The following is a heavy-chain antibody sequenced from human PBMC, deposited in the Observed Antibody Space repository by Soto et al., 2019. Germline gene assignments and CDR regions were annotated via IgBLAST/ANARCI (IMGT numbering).Heavy chain of an antibody. CDR2: IYWDDDT. Sequence: QITLKESGPTLVKPTQTLTLTCTFSGFSLTTRGVGVCWLRQPPGKPLEWLALIYWDDDTRYSPSLKSRLAITKDTSKNQVVLTMSNIDPADTGTYFCAHRTTTVTWWFDPWGQGTLVTVSS. D-gene: IGHD4-17*01. CDR1: GFSLTTRGVG. V-gene: IGHV2-5*02. J-gene: IGHJ5*02. CDR3: AHRTTTVTWWFDP.